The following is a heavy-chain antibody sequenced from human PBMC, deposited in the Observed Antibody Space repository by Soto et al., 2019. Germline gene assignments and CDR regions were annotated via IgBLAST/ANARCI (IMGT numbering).Heavy chain of an antibody. Sequence: SETLSLTCTVSGGSISSGGYYWSWIRQHPGKGLEWIGYSYYSGSTYYNPSLKGRVTISVDTSKNRFSLKLSSVTAADTAVYYCARGPLYSSSSDDYWGQGNLVNVFS. CDR2: SYYSGST. CDR3: ARGPLYSSSSDDY. V-gene: IGHV4-31*03. J-gene: IGHJ4*02. CDR1: GGSISSGGYY. D-gene: IGHD6-13*01.